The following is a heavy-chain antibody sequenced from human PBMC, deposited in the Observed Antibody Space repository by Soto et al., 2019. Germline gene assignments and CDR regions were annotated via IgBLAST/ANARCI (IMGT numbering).Heavy chain of an antibody. V-gene: IGHV1-18*01. Sequence: QVQLVQSGAEVKKPGASVKVSCKASGYTFSTYGFSWVRQAPGQGLEWMGWIGPDNGDTNYAQNFQGRVTMTTDTSTTTSYMELRRLTSDDTAVYFCARDWKGAEGFDPWGQGTLVTVSS. CDR1: GYTFSTYG. J-gene: IGHJ5*02. D-gene: IGHD1-1*01. CDR3: ARDWKGAEGFDP. CDR2: IGPDNGDT.